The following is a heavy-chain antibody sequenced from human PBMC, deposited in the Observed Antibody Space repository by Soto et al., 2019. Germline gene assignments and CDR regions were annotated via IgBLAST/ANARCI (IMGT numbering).Heavy chain of an antibody. V-gene: IGHV4-30-4*01. Sequence: QVQLQESGPGLVKPSQTLSLSCTVSGDSINNNNYYCSGIRQTPGQGLEWIGNIYDSGSTYSNPSPTSRLIISVDTSKNQSSLQMSSVTAADTAIYCCARGMASDKVDSWGQVTLVTVSS. J-gene: IGHJ4*02. CDR1: GDSINNNNYY. CDR3: ARGMASDKVDS. D-gene: IGHD2-8*01. CDR2: IYDSGST.